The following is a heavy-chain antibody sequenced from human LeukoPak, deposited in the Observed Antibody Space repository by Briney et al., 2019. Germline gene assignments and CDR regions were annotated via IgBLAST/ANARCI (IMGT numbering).Heavy chain of an antibody. CDR2: IYYSGST. Sequence: SETLSLTCTVSGGSISSSSYYWGWIRQPPGKGLEWIGSIYYSGSTYYNPSLKSRVTISVDTSKNQFSLKLSSVTAADTAVYYCARAGYGDIVVVPAGHWFDPWGQGTLVTVSS. J-gene: IGHJ5*02. V-gene: IGHV4-39*07. D-gene: IGHD2-2*01. CDR1: GGSISSSSYY. CDR3: ARAGYGDIVVVPAGHWFDP.